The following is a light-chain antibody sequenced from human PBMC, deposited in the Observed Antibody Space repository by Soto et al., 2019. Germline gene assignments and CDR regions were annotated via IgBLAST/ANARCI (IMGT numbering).Light chain of an antibody. J-gene: IGKJ1*01. V-gene: IGKV3D-15*01. Sequence: EIVMTQSPATGSVSQAERATLSCKARQSVTSTSIAWCQENPGQAPRLLVYDASNRATGIPARFSGSGSGTGFTLSIRGLQSEDFAGYYCQHYDAWPEFGQGTKVDIK. CDR2: DAS. CDR1: QSVTST. CDR3: QHYDAWPE.